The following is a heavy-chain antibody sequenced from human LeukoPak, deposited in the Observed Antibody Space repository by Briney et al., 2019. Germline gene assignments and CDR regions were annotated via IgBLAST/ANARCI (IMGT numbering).Heavy chain of an antibody. Sequence: GGSLRLSCAASGFTFSSYGMHWVRQAPGKGLEWVSAISGSGGSTYYADSVKGRFTISRDNSKNTLYLQMNSLRAEDTAVYYCAKVFDYGSGSYYNTPENWFDPWGQGTLVTVSS. D-gene: IGHD3-10*01. CDR3: AKVFDYGSGSYYNTPENWFDP. CDR2: ISGSGGST. CDR1: GFTFSSYG. J-gene: IGHJ5*02. V-gene: IGHV3-23*01.